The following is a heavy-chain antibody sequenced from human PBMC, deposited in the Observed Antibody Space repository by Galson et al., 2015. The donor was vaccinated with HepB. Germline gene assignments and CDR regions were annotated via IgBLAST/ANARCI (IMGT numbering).Heavy chain of an antibody. CDR1: GFTFDDYA. Sequence: SLRLSCAASGFTFDDYAMHWVRHAPGKGLEWVSGISWNSGSIGYADSVKGRFTISRDNAKNSLYLQMNSLRAEDTALYYCAKAWGQYSSPDYWGQGTLVTVSS. J-gene: IGHJ4*02. V-gene: IGHV3-9*01. D-gene: IGHD6-6*01. CDR3: AKAWGQYSSPDY. CDR2: ISWNSGSI.